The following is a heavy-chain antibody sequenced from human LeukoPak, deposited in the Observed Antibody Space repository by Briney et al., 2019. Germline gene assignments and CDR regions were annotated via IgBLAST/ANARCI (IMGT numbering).Heavy chain of an antibody. J-gene: IGHJ4*02. Sequence: ASVKVSCKASGYTFTGYYMHWVRQAPGQGLEWMGWINPNSGGTNYAQKLQGRVTMTGDTSISTAYMELSRLRSDDTAVYYCARVTYYYDSSGYPSPGYFDYWGQGTLVTVSS. V-gene: IGHV1-2*02. CDR1: GYTFTGYY. CDR3: ARVTYYYDSSGYPSPGYFDY. D-gene: IGHD3-22*01. CDR2: INPNSGGT.